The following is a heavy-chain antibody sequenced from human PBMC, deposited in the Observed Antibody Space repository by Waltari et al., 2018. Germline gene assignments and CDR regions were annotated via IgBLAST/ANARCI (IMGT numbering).Heavy chain of an antibody. CDR2: TRNKASSHST. CDR3: ARAGVGTRYFDY. V-gene: IGHV3-72*01. CDR1: GCTFSHHY. D-gene: IGHD2-8*01. J-gene: IGHJ4*02. Sequence: EVQLVESGGGLVQPGGSLSLPCAASGCTFSHHYLDWVRQAPGKGLGWVARTRNKASSHSTEYAASVKGRFTISRDDSKNSLYLQMNSLKTEDAAVYYCARAGVGTRYFDYWGQGTLVTVSS.